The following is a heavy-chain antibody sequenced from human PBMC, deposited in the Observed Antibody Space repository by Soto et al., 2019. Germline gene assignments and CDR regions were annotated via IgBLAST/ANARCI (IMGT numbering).Heavy chain of an antibody. J-gene: IGHJ4*02. CDR3: ARDRSSGWYFRYYFDH. CDR2: IYHSGST. D-gene: IGHD6-19*01. CDR1: GYSISSGYY. V-gene: IGHV4-38-2*02. Sequence: PSETLSLTCAVSGYSISSGYYWGWIRQPPGKGLEWIGSIYHSGSTYYNPSLKSRVTISVDTSKNQFSLKLSSVTAADTAVYYCARDRSSGWYFRYYFDHWGQGTLVTVSS.